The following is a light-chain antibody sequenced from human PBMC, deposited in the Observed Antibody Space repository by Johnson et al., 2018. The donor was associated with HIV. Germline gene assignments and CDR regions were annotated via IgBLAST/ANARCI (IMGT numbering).Light chain of an antibody. CDR2: DNN. V-gene: IGLV1-51*01. CDR1: SSNIGNND. J-gene: IGLJ1*01. Sequence: QSVLTQPPSVSAAPGQKVTISCSGSSSNIGNNDVSWYQQLPGTAPKLLIYDNNKRPSGIPDRFSGSKSGTSATLGITGLQTGDEADYYCGTWDSSLGVFGTGTKVTVL. CDR3: GTWDSSLGV.